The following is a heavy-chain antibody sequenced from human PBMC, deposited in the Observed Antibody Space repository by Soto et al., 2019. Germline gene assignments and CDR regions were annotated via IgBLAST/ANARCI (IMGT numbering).Heavy chain of an antibody. CDR3: ARQAVTTLDYYYMDV. CDR1: GYSFTSYW. Sequence: PGESLKISCKGSGYSFTSYWIGWVRQMPGKGLEWMGIIYPGDSDTRYSPSFRGQVTISADKSISTAYLQWSSLKASDTAMYYCARQAVTTLDYYYMDVWGKGTTVTVSS. D-gene: IGHD4-17*01. V-gene: IGHV5-51*01. CDR2: IYPGDSDT. J-gene: IGHJ6*03.